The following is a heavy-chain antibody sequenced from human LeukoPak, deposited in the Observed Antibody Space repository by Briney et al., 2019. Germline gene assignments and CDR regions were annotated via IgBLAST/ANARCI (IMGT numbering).Heavy chain of an antibody. J-gene: IGHJ4*02. CDR1: GFTFSSYS. V-gene: IGHV3-48*01. Sequence: GGSLRLSCAASGFTFSSYSMNWVRQAPGKGLEWVSYISSSSSTIYYADSVKGRFTISRDNAKNSLYPQMNSLRAEDTAVYYCARDRGRSFDYWGQGTLVTVSS. CDR3: ARDRGRSFDY. D-gene: IGHD5-12*01. CDR2: ISSSSSTI.